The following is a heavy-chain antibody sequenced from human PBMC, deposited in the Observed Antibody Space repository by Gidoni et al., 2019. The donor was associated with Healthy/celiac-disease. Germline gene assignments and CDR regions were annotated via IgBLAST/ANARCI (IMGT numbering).Heavy chain of an antibody. J-gene: IGHJ5*02. CDR2: IYTSGST. D-gene: IGHD3-22*01. CDR1: GGSISSGSYY. V-gene: IGHV4-61*02. CDR3: ARDYYDAGKSNWFDP. Sequence: QVQLQESGPGLVKPSQTLSLTCAVSGGSISSGSYYWSWIRQPAGKGLEWIGRIYTSGSTNYNPSLKSRVTMSVDTSKNQFSLKLSSVTAADTAVYYCARDYYDAGKSNWFDPWGQGTLVTVSS.